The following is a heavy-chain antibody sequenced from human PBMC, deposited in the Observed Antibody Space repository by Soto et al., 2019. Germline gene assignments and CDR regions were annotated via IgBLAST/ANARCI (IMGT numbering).Heavy chain of an antibody. Sequence: PGGSLRLSCAASGFTVSSNYMSWVRQAPGKGLEWVSVIYSGGSTYYADSVKGRFTISRDNSKNTLYLQMNSLRAEDTAVYYCEIESGSYLDYFDYWGQGTLVTVSS. D-gene: IGHD1-26*01. J-gene: IGHJ4*02. CDR2: IYSGGST. V-gene: IGHV3-53*01. CDR3: EIESGSYLDYFDY. CDR1: GFTVSSNY.